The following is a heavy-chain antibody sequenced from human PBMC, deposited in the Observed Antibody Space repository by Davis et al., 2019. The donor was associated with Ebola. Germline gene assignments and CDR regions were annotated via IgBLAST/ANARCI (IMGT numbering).Heavy chain of an antibody. J-gene: IGHJ4*02. Sequence: GGSLRLSCAASGFTFSSYAMSWVRQAPGKGLEWVSAISGSGGSTYYADSVKGRFTISRDSAKNSLYLQMNSLRAEDTAVYYCARVLDYDFWSGPFDYWGQGTLVTVSS. CDR2: ISGSGGST. CDR3: ARVLDYDFWSGPFDY. V-gene: IGHV3-23*01. D-gene: IGHD3-3*01. CDR1: GFTFSSYA.